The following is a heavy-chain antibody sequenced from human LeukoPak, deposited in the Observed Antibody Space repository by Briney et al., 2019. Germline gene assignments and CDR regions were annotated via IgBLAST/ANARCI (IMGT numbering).Heavy chain of an antibody. CDR2: VSGSGTTT. Sequence: GGSLRLSCAASGFTFTTYAMTWVRQAPGKGLEWVSAVSGSGTTTYYADSVKGRFSISRDNSKNSLYLQMNSLRAEDTAVYYCARGGTYDYDSSGYYKEIYAFDIWGQGTMVTVSS. J-gene: IGHJ3*02. CDR3: ARGGTYDYDSSGYYKEIYAFDI. V-gene: IGHV3-23*01. CDR1: GFTFTTYA. D-gene: IGHD3-22*01.